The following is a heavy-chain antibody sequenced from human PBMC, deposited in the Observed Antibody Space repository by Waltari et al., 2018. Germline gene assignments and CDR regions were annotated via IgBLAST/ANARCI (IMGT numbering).Heavy chain of an antibody. D-gene: IGHD4-17*01. CDR3: ATPMTTVTTPVL. CDR2: FYSRGGT. V-gene: IGHV4-39*01. CDR1: GDSVGSRSHY. J-gene: IGHJ4*02. Sequence: QLQLQESGPGLVKPSESLSLTCTVSGDSVGSRSHYWAWNRQPPGKGLEWVGSFYSRGGTFYNPSLKSRATMSIDTSKNQFSLKLTSVTAEDTAVYYCATPMTTVTTPVLWGPGTLVTVSS.